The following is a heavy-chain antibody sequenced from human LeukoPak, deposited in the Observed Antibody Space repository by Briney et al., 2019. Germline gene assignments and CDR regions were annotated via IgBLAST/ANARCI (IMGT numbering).Heavy chain of an antibody. Sequence: SETLSLTCTVSGGSISSYYWSWIRQPPGKGLEWIGYIYYSGSTNYNPSLKSRVTISVDTSKNQFSLKLSSVTAADTAVYYCARYTRRDGYNLDYWGQGTLVTVSS. D-gene: IGHD5-24*01. V-gene: IGHV4-59*01. CDR2: IYYSGST. CDR3: ARYTRRDGYNLDY. CDR1: GGSISSYY. J-gene: IGHJ4*02.